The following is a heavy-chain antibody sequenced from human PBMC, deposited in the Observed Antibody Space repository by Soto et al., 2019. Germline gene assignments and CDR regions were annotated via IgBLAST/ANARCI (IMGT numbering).Heavy chain of an antibody. CDR1: GFTFSSYW. CDR3: YRSGAFYCDFWSEDYYYYYMDV. V-gene: IGHV3-74*01. J-gene: IGHJ6*03. CDR2: INSDGSGT. Sequence: GGSLRLSCAASGFTFSSYWMHWVRQAPGKGLVWVSRINSDGSGTSYADSVKGRFTISRDNAKNTLYLQMNSLRAEDTTVYYCYRSGAFYCDFWSEDYYYYYMDVWGKGTTVTVSS. D-gene: IGHD3-3*01.